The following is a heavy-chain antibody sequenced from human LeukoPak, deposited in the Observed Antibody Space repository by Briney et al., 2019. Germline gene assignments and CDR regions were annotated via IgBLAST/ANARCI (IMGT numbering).Heavy chain of an antibody. CDR2: ILPIVCTA. V-gene: IGHV1-69*05. Sequence: GLPVKLSSRASGRTLSSYSISWVRQAPRRGREWMGRILPIVCTANYAQKLQGRVTITTDESTSTAYMELSSLRSEDTAVYYCARDMTMWDNWNYGPAFDIWGQGTMVTVSS. D-gene: IGHD1-7*01. CDR1: GRTLSSYS. CDR3: ARDMTMWDNWNYGPAFDI. J-gene: IGHJ3*02.